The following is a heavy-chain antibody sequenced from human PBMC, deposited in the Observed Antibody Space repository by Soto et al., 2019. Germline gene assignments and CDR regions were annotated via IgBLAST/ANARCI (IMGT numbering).Heavy chain of an antibody. Sequence: YGPTLVNPTQTLTLTCTLSGVSLSTSAVGVGWSRQPPGKALDWLALIYWDDDKRYRPSLESRLNITQDTSKNQVVLRLANVDNAQTGPAGEGGRFRGGRSGGDWRRRHDYWGEGVRVTDSS. CDR1: GVSLSTSAVG. J-gene: IGHJ4*02. CDR3: GGRFRGGRSGGDWRRRHDY. CDR2: IYWDDDK. D-gene: IGHD3-16*01. V-gene: IGHV2-5*02.